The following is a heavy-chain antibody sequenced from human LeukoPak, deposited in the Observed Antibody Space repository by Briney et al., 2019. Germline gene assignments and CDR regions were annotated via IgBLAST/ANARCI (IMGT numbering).Heavy chain of an antibody. CDR3: ANEQPNIAVFDY. Sequence: PGGSLRLSCAASGFTFSSYGMHWVRQAPGKGLEWVAFIRYDGSNKYYADSVKGRFTISRDNSKNTLYLQMNSLRAEDTAVYYCANEQPNIAVFDYWGQGTLVTVSS. CDR1: GFTFSSYG. J-gene: IGHJ4*02. D-gene: IGHD6-19*01. CDR2: IRYDGSNK. V-gene: IGHV3-30*02.